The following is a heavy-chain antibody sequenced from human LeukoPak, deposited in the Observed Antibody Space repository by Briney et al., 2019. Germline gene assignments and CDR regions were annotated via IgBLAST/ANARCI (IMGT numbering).Heavy chain of an antibody. CDR1: GFTFSSYA. D-gene: IGHD6-19*01. CDR2: ISYDGSNK. Sequence: GGSLRLSCAASGFTFSSYAMHWVRQAPGKGLEWVAVISYDGSNKYYADSVKGRFTISRDNSKNTLYLQMNSRRAEDTAVYYCAREAESAVAGSYYFDYWGQGTLVTVSS. J-gene: IGHJ4*02. CDR3: AREAESAVAGSYYFDY. V-gene: IGHV3-30*04.